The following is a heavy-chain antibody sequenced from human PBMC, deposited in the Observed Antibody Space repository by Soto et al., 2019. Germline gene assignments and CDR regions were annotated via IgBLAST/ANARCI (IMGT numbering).Heavy chain of an antibody. V-gene: IGHV4-34*01. CDR1: GGSFIDYS. CDR3: ARVSDY. J-gene: IGHJ4*02. CDR2: INHSGIA. Sequence: QVLLQQWGAGRLKPSETLSLTCAVYGGSFIDYSWGWSRKSPGTGLEWIGAINHSGIANYNPSRKSRVTIYVDTSKNQFSLKLYSMTAEDAAVSYCARVSDYWSQGNLVNVSS.